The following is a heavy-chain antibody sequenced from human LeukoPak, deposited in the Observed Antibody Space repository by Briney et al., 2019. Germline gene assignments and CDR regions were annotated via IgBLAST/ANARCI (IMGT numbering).Heavy chain of an antibody. V-gene: IGHV4-59*01. J-gene: IGHJ4*02. D-gene: IGHD3-22*01. Sequence: SETLSLTCTVSGGSINNYYWSWSRQPPGQGLEWIGYIYYTGSTNYNPSLKSRVTISVDTSESHFSLKMSTLTAADTAVYYCARHRGSGYPYFDYWGQGTLVTVSS. CDR3: ARHRGSGYPYFDY. CDR2: IYYTGST. CDR1: GGSINNYY.